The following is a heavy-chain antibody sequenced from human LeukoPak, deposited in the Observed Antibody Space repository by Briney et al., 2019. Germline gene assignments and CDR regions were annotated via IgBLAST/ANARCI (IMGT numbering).Heavy chain of an antibody. D-gene: IGHD1-26*01. CDR1: GGSISSGDYY. V-gene: IGHV4-30-4*08. CDR3: ARASEESYNAFDI. J-gene: IGHJ3*02. CDR2: IYYSGST. Sequence: PSETLSLTCTVSGGSISSGDYYWSWIRQPPGKGLEWIGYIYYSGSTYYNPSLKSRVTISVDTCKNQFSLKLSSVTAADTAVYYCARASEESYNAFDIWGQGTMVTVSS.